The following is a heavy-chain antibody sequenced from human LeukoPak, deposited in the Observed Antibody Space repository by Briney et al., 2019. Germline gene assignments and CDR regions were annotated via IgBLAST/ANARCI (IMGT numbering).Heavy chain of an antibody. J-gene: IGHJ4*02. Sequence: ASVKVSCKASGYTFTGYYMHGVRQAPGQGLEWMGWINPNSGGTNYAQKFQGRVTMTRDTSISTAYMELSRLRSDDTAVYYCARLGPITMVRGVIGFDYWGQGTLVTVSS. CDR1: GYTFTGYY. CDR3: ARLGPITMVRGVIGFDY. CDR2: INPNSGGT. D-gene: IGHD3-10*01. V-gene: IGHV1-2*02.